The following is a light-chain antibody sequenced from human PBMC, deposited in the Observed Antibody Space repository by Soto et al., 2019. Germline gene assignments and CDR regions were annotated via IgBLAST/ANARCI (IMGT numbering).Light chain of an antibody. Sequence: DIQMTHSPTSLSASVGCRFTITCRASQSISSYLNWYQQKPGKAPKVLIYAASNLQSGVPSRFSGSGSGTDFTLTINNLETEDFAVYYCQQRNVWPTITFGQGTRLEIK. J-gene: IGKJ5*01. CDR3: QQRNVWPTIT. CDR1: QSISSY. CDR2: AAS. V-gene: IGKV1-39*01.